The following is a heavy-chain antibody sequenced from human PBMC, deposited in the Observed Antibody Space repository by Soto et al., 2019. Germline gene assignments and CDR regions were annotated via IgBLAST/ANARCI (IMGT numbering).Heavy chain of an antibody. D-gene: IGHD6-13*01. V-gene: IGHV1-46*01. CDR1: GYTFTSYY. J-gene: IGHJ3*02. CDR2: INPSGGST. Sequence: QVQLVQSGAEVKKPGASVKVSCKASGYTFTSYYMHWVRQAPGQELEWMGIINPSGGSTSYAQKFQGRVTMTRDTSTSTVYMELSSLRAEDTAVYYCARGGGDTAMVLYSSSWYAHAFDIWGQGTMVTFSS. CDR3: ARGGGDTAMVLYSSSWYAHAFDI.